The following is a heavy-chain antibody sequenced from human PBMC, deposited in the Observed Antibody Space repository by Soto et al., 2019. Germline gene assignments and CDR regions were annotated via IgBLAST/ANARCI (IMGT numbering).Heavy chain of an antibody. CDR3: ARDRGSSSWYLSYYYGMDV. CDR2: IWYDGSNK. Sequence: GVSLRLSCAASGFTFSSYGMHWVRQAPGKGLEWVAVIWYDGSNKYYADSVKGRFTISRDNSKNTLYLQMNSLRAEDTAVYYCARDRGSSSWYLSYYYGMDVWGQGTTVTVSS. J-gene: IGHJ6*02. CDR1: GFTFSSYG. D-gene: IGHD6-13*01. V-gene: IGHV3-33*01.